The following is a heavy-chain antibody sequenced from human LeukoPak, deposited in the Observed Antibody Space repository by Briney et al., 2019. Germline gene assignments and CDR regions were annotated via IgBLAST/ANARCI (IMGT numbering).Heavy chain of an antibody. V-gene: IGHV3-64D*06. CDR2: ISSNGGST. D-gene: IGHD6-13*01. CDR3: ATLYSSSFHFGY. J-gene: IGHJ4*02. Sequence: RGSLRLSCSASGFTFSSYAMHWVRQAPGKGLEYVSAISSNGGSTYYEDSVKGRFTISRDNSKNTLYLQMSSLRAEVTAVYCCATLYSSSFHFGYWGQGALVTVSS. CDR1: GFTFSSYA.